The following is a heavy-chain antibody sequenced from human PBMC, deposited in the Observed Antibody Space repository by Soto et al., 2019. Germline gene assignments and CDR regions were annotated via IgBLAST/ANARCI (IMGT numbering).Heavy chain of an antibody. Sequence: SETLSLTCTVSGGSISSSSYYWGWIRQPPGKGLEWIGSIYYSGSTYYNPSLKSRVTISVDTSKNQFSLKLSSVTAADTAVYYCARQTSVYGDYRYFQHWGQGTLVTVSS. CDR2: IYYSGST. J-gene: IGHJ1*01. D-gene: IGHD4-17*01. CDR3: ARQTSVYGDYRYFQH. CDR1: GGSISSSSYY. V-gene: IGHV4-39*01.